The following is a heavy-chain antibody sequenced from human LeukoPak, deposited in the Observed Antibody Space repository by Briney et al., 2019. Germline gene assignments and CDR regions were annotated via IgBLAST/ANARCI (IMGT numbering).Heavy chain of an antibody. CDR3: ARDLGWRDSSGSSDY. D-gene: IGHD3-22*01. CDR1: GYTFTNYG. V-gene: IGHV1-18*01. Sequence: ASVKVSCKASGYTFTNYGVSWVRQAPGQGLEWMGWISGYNGYTNYAQKLQGRVTMTTDTSTSTAYMELRSLRSDDTAVYYCARDLGWRDSSGSSDYWGQGTLVTVSS. J-gene: IGHJ4*02. CDR2: ISGYNGYT.